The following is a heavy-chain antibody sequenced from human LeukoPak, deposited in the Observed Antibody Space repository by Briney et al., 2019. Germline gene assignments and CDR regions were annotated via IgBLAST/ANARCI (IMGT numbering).Heavy chain of an antibody. V-gene: IGHV3-7*01. Sequence: PGGSLRLSCAASGFTFSSYWMSWVRQAPGKGLEWMASIKQDGSEKYYVDSVKGRFTISRDNAKNSLYLQMNSLRAEDTAVYYCARVGGDPCFDYWGQGTLVTVSS. CDR3: ARVGGDPCFDY. CDR1: GFTFSSYW. D-gene: IGHD3-10*01. J-gene: IGHJ4*02. CDR2: IKQDGSEK.